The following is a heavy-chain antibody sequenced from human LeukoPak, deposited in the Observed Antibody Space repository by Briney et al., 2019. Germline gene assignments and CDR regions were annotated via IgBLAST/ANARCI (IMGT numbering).Heavy chain of an antibody. J-gene: IGHJ4*02. D-gene: IGHD4-17*01. Sequence: PSETLSLTCTVSGGSISSGGYYWSWIRQHPGKGLEWIGYIYYSGSTYYNPSLKSRVTISVDTSKNQFSLKLSSVTAADTAVYYCARVLDVYGDYTPYYFDYWGQGTLVTVSS. CDR3: ARVLDVYGDYTPYYFDY. CDR1: GGSISSGGYY. CDR2: IYYSGST. V-gene: IGHV4-31*03.